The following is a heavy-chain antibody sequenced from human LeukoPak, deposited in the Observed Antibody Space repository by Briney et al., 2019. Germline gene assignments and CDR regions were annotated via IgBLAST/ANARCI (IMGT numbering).Heavy chain of an antibody. CDR3: ATCIAARPPYYYYVDV. D-gene: IGHD6-6*01. J-gene: IGHJ6*03. Sequence: GASVKVSCKASGGIFSSYAISWVRQAPGQGLEWMGRIIPIFGTANYAQKFQGRVTITTDESTSTAYMELSSLRSEDTAVYYCATCIAARPPYYYYVDVWGKGTTVTVSS. CDR2: IIPIFGTA. CDR1: GGIFSSYA. V-gene: IGHV1-69*05.